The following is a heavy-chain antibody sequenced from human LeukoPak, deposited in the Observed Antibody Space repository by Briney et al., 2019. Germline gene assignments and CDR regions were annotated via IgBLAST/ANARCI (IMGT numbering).Heavy chain of an antibody. Sequence: PSETLSLTCAVYGGSITGYYWSWIRQTPGRGLEWVGEIHYTGATSYNPSLKSRAAISTDTSKNQFSLRLSSVTAADTAVYYCARGNILTGYCFDFWGQGALVTVSS. V-gene: IGHV4-34*01. CDR1: GGSITGYY. D-gene: IGHD3-9*01. CDR2: IHYTGAT. J-gene: IGHJ4*02. CDR3: ARGNILTGYCFDF.